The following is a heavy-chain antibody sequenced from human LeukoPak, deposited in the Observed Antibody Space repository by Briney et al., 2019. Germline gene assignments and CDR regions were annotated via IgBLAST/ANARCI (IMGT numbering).Heavy chain of an antibody. CDR3: ARAGYSYGYNYYYYYMDV. D-gene: IGHD5-18*01. CDR2: ISAYNGNT. V-gene: IGHV1-18*01. J-gene: IGHJ6*03. Sequence: ASVKVSCKASGYTFTSYGISWVRQAPGQGLKWMGRISAYNGNTNYAQKLQGRVTMTTDTSTSTAYMELRSLRSDDTAVYYCARAGYSYGYNYYYYYMDVWGKGTTVTISS. CDR1: GYTFTSYG.